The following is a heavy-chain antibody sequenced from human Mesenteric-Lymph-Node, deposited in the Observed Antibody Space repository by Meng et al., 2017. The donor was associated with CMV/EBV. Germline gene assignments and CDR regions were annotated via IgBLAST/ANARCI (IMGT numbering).Heavy chain of an antibody. Sequence: GESLKISCAASGFTFSSYAMSWVRQAPGKGLEWVSSISSSSNHIYYADSVRGRFTISRDNAKNSLYLQMNSLRAEDTAVYYCARGGCSSPSCCRDYWGQGTLVTVSS. CDR1: GFTFSSYA. CDR3: ARGGCSSPSCCRDY. D-gene: IGHD2-2*01. CDR2: ISSSSNHI. J-gene: IGHJ4*02. V-gene: IGHV3-21*06.